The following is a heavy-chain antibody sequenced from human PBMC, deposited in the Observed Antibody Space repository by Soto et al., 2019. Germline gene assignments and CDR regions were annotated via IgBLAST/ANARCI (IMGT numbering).Heavy chain of an antibody. V-gene: IGHV3-23*01. CDR2: ISGSGGST. D-gene: IGHD2-2*01. J-gene: IGHJ6*03. Sequence: GGSLRLSCAASGFTFSSYAMSWVRQAPGKGLEWVSAISGSGGSTYYADSVKGRFTISRDNSKNTLYLQMNSLRAEDTAVYYCAKVQGIVPAAMSDYYYYMDVWGKGTTVTVSS. CDR3: AKVQGIVPAAMSDYYYYMDV. CDR1: GFTFSSYA.